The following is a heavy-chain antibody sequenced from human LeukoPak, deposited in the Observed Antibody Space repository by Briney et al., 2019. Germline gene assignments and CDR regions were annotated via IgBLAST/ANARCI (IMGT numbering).Heavy chain of an antibody. D-gene: IGHD6-13*01. V-gene: IGHV1-18*01. CDR1: GYTFTNYG. CDR2: ISAYNGNT. CDR3: ASYYSYSSSWYYFDY. J-gene: IGHJ4*02. Sequence: ASVKVSCKASGYTFTNYGFSWVRQAPGQGLEWMGWISAYNGNTNYAQNLQGRVTMTTDTSTSTVYVELRSLRSDDTAVYYCASYYSYSSSWYYFDYWGQGTLVTVSS.